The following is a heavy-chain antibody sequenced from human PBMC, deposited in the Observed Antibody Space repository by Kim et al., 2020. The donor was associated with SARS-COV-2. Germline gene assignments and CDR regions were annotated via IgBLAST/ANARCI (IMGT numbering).Heavy chain of an antibody. CDR3: AKDHAMIVVDLDAFDI. Sequence: GGSLRLSCAASGFTFSSYAMSWVRQAPGKGLEWVSAISGSGGSTYYADSVKGRFTISRDNSKNKLYLQMNSLRAEDTAVYYCAKDHAMIVVDLDAFDIWGQGTMVTGSS. CDR1: GFTFSSYA. J-gene: IGHJ3*02. CDR2: ISGSGGST. V-gene: IGHV3-23*01. D-gene: IGHD3-22*01.